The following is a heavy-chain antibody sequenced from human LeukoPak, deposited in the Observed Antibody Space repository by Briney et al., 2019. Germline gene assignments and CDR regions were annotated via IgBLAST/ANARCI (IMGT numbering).Heavy chain of an antibody. CDR2: IYPRDSDT. CDR1: GYRFTDYW. V-gene: IGHV5-51*01. D-gene: IGHD1-26*01. CDR3: AIRYSGSYNDY. J-gene: IGHJ4*02. Sequence: KHGESLKISCKGSGYRFTDYWIGWVRQMPGKGLDRMGIIYPRDSDTRYSPSFQGQVTISADKSISTVYLQWSSLKASDAAMYYCAIRYSGSYNDYWGQGTLVTVSS.